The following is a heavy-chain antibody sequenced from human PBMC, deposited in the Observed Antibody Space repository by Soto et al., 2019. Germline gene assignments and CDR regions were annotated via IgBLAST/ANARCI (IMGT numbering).Heavy chain of an antibody. CDR1: GFTFSSFA. CDR2: ISKDGGST. Sequence: EVQLLESGGGLVQPGGSLRLSCAASGFTFSSFAMKWVRQAPGKGLEWVSAISKDGGSTYYADSVKGRFAISRDNSKNTLYLQVNSLRAADTALYYCARELYYIFDYWGQGTLVTVSS. CDR3: ARELYYIFDY. J-gene: IGHJ4*02. D-gene: IGHD3-10*01. V-gene: IGHV3-23*01.